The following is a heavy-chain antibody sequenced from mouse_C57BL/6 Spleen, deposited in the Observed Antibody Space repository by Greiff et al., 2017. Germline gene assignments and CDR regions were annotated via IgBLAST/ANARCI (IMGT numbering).Heavy chain of an antibody. CDR2: ISYDGSN. J-gene: IGHJ2*01. CDR3: ARGDPGGDY. V-gene: IGHV3-6*01. D-gene: IGHD3-3*01. CDR1: GYSITSGYY. Sequence: EVQLVESGPGLVKPSQSLSLTCSVTGYSITSGYYWNWIRQFPGNKLEWMGYISYDGSNNYNPSLKNRISITRDTSKNQFFLKLNSVTTEDTATYYCARGDPGGDYWGQGTTLTVSS.